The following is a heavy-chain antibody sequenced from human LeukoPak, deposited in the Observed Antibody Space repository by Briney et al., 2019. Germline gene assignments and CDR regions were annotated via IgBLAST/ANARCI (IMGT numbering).Heavy chain of an antibody. CDR2: INAGNGNT. CDR3: ACYYDSSGYRD. Sequence: GASVKVSCKASGYTFTSYAMHWVRQAPGQRLEWMGWINAGNGNTKYSQKFQGRVTITADESTSTAYMELSSLRSEDTAVYYCACYYDSSGYRDWGQGTLVTVSS. V-gene: IGHV1-3*01. J-gene: IGHJ4*02. D-gene: IGHD3-22*01. CDR1: GYTFTSYA.